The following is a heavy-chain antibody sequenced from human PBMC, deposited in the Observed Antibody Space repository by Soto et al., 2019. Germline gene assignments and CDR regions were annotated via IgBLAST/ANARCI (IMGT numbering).Heavy chain of an antibody. D-gene: IGHD3-3*01. Sequence: PSETLSLTCAVYGGSFSGYYWSWIRQPPGKGLEWIGEINHSGSTNYNPSLKSRVTISVDTSKNQFSLKLSSVTAADTAVYYCARGEYDFWSGYQTYYYGIDVWGQGTTVTVSS. CDR3: ARGEYDFWSGYQTYYYGIDV. CDR2: INHSGST. CDR1: GGSFSGYY. J-gene: IGHJ6*02. V-gene: IGHV4-34*01.